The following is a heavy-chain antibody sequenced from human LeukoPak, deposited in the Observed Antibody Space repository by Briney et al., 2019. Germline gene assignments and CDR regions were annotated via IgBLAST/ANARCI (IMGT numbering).Heavy chain of an antibody. J-gene: IGHJ4*02. Sequence: GGSLRLSCAASGFTFSSYWMSWVRQAPGKGLEWVANIKQDGSEKYYVDSVKDRFTISRDNAKNSLYLQMNSLRAEDTAVYYCARDGTMVRGGLDYWGQGTLVTVSS. CDR3: ARDGTMVRGGLDY. D-gene: IGHD3-10*01. CDR2: IKQDGSEK. V-gene: IGHV3-7*01. CDR1: GFTFSSYW.